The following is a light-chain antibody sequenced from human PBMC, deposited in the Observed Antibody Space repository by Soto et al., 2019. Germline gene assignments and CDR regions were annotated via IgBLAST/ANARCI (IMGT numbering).Light chain of an antibody. CDR1: QSVSSY. J-gene: IGKJ2*01. Sequence: EIVLTQSPATLSLSPGERATLSCRASQSVSSYLAWYQQKPGQAPRLRIYDASNMATGIPARFSGSGTGTDFAFTISSRGPEDFAVYYCQQRSNWPPYTFGQGTKLEIK. CDR2: DAS. CDR3: QQRSNWPPYT. V-gene: IGKV3-11*01.